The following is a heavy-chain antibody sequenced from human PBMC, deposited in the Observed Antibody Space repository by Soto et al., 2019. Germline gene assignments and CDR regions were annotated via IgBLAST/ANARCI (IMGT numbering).Heavy chain of an antibody. J-gene: IGHJ4*02. CDR1: GGSISSSSYY. CDR2: IYYGGST. CDR3: ARQLGGGDYVDY. D-gene: IGHD2-15*01. V-gene: IGHV4-39*01. Sequence: QLQLQESGPGLVKPSETLSLTCTVSGGSISSSSYYWGWIRQPPGKGLEWIGSIYYGGSTYYNPSLKSRVTISVDTSKNQFSLKLSSVTAADTAVYSCARQLGGGDYVDYWGQGTLVTVSS.